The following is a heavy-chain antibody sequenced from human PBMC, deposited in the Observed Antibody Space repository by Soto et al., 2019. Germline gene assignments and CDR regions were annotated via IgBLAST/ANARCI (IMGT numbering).Heavy chain of an antibody. Sequence: RLSCAASGFTFSGSAMHRGRQASGKGLEWVGRIRSKANSYATAYAASVKGRFTISRDDSKNTAYLQMNSLKTEDTAVYYCTSHLRCISTSCYYWGQGTLVTVSS. J-gene: IGHJ4*02. CDR2: IRSKANSYAT. D-gene: IGHD2-2*01. V-gene: IGHV3-73*01. CDR3: TSHLRCISTSCYY. CDR1: GFTFSGSA.